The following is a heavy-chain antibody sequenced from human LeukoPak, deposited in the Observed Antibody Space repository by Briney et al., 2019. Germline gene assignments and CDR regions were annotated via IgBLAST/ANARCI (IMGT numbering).Heavy chain of an antibody. Sequence: GGSLRLSCAASGFTFSSYAMSWVRQAPGKWLEWVAAISGSGGSTYYADSVKGRFTISRDNSKNTLYVQMNSLRAEDTAVYYCAKDHYYDSSGDFQHWGQGTLVTVCS. D-gene: IGHD3-22*01. CDR2: ISGSGGST. J-gene: IGHJ1*01. CDR3: AKDHYYDSSGDFQH. V-gene: IGHV3-23*01. CDR1: GFTFSSYA.